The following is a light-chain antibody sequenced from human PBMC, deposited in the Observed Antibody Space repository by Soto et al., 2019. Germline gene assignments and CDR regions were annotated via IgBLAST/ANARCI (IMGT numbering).Light chain of an antibody. Sequence: DIQLTQSPSSLSASVGDTVTINCRASQSISSWLAWYQQKPGQTPKLLIYDASTLETGVPSRFGGSEAETEFTLTISGLQPDDFATYYFQQYNSYPWTFGQGTRVEIK. V-gene: IGKV1-5*01. CDR2: DAS. CDR3: QQYNSYPWT. J-gene: IGKJ1*01. CDR1: QSISSW.